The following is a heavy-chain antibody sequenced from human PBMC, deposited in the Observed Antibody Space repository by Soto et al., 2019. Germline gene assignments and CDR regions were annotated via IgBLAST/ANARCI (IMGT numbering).Heavy chain of an antibody. Sequence: PSETLSLTCILSGASITSGGYSWSWVRQSPGRGLEWIGHFSHSGNTYYNPSLKSRVIMSVDTSKNQFSLNLTSVTAADTAVFYCARVRDLAVPWFDLWGQGSLVTVSS. CDR1: GASITSGGYS. CDR3: ARVRDLAVPWFDL. V-gene: IGHV4-30-2*06. J-gene: IGHJ5*02. CDR2: FSHSGNT. D-gene: IGHD6-19*01.